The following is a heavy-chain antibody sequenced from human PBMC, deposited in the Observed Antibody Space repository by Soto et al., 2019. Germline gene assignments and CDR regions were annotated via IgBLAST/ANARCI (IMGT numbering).Heavy chain of an antibody. V-gene: IGHV4-39*01. J-gene: IGHJ4*02. D-gene: IGHD5-18*01. CDR1: GGSISSSSYY. CDR3: GRGFPRVETVDY. Sequence: SETLSLTCTVSGGSISSSSYYWGWIRQPPGKGLEWIGSIYYSGSTYYNPSLKSRVTISVDTSKNQFSLKLSSVTAADTAVYYWGRGFPRVETVDYGGQEPLVPVPS. CDR2: IYYSGST.